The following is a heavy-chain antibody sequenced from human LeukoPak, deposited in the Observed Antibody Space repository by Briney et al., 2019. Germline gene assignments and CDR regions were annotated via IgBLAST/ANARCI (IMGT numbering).Heavy chain of an antibody. V-gene: IGHV1-2*02. CDR3: APTAEAYTSWWKV. J-gene: IGHJ4*02. D-gene: IGHD3-16*01. CDR2: INPDSGFT. Sequence: ASVKVSCKASGYEFTDDYMHWVRQAPGQGLEFIGWINPDSGFTNYAQKFKGRVTMTRDTSISTAYLEVRSLTSDDTAVYYCAPTAEAYTSWWKVWGQGTLVTVSS. CDR1: GYEFTDDY.